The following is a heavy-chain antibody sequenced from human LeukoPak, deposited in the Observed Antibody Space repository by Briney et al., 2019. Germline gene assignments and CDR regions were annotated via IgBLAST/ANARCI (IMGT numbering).Heavy chain of an antibody. Sequence: PPETPSLTCTVSGDSISNYYWSWVRQPPGKGLEWVGYIYYCGSTNYHPSRRSRVTISVDTSKSQFSLNLRFVTAADTAVYYCARHRYSGSFSFDYWGQGTLVTVSS. J-gene: IGHJ4*02. D-gene: IGHD1-26*01. V-gene: IGHV4-59*08. CDR1: GDSISNYY. CDR2: IYYCGST. CDR3: ARHRYSGSFSFDY.